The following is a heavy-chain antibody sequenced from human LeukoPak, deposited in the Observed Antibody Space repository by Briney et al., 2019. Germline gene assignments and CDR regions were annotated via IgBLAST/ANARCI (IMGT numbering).Heavy chain of an antibody. Sequence: GGSLRPSCAASGFTFSGSWMHWVRQAPGKGLVWVSRIDTDGSSISYADSVKGRFTISRDNAKNTLYLQMKSLRAEDTAVYYCTQIEWDRWRGWGQGTLVTVSS. CDR1: GFTFSGSW. CDR3: TQIEWDRWRG. V-gene: IGHV3-74*01. D-gene: IGHD1-1*01. CDR2: IDTDGSSI. J-gene: IGHJ4*02.